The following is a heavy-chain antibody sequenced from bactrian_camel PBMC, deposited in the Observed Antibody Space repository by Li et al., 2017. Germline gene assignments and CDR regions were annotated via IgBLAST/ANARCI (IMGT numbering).Heavy chain of an antibody. J-gene: IGHJ6*01. CDR1: GFTISSYG. Sequence: HVQLVESGGGLVQPGGSLRLSCAASGFTISSYGMHWVRQAPGKGLEWVSGIATDGRKVYYGDSVKGRFTISRDNDKNTVYLQMNSLKSEDTALYYCLSGRRSFGYRGQGTQVTVS. D-gene: IGHD5*01. CDR3: LSGRRSFGY. CDR2: IATDGRKV. V-gene: IGHV3S6*01.